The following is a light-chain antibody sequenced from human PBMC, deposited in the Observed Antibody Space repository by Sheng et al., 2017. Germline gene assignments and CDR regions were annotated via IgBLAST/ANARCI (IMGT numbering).Light chain of an antibody. CDR2: EAS. Sequence: DIQMTQSPSTLSASVGERVTITCRASESFTSWLAWYQQKPGKAPKLLIYEASSLESGVPSRFSGSGSGTEFTLTISSLQPDDFATYYCQQYNRFPSTFGQGTKVEIK. CDR1: ESFTSW. CDR3: QQYNRFPST. V-gene: IGKV1-5*03. J-gene: IGKJ1*01.